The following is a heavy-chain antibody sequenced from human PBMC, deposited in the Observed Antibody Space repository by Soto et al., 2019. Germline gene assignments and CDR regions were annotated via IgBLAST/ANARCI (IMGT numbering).Heavy chain of an antibody. J-gene: IGHJ6*02. CDR2: INHSGST. CDR1: GGSFSGYY. V-gene: IGHV4-34*01. Sequence: SETLSLTCAVYGGSFSGYYWSWIRQPPGKGLEWIGEINHSGSTNYNPSLKSRVTISVDTSKNQFSLKLSSVTAADTAVYYCARGPGAQRYYYYGMDVWGQGTTVTVSS. D-gene: IGHD1-1*01. CDR3: ARGPGAQRYYYYGMDV.